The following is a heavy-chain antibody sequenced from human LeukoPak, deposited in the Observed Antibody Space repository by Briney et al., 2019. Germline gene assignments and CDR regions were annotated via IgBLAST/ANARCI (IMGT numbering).Heavy chain of an antibody. CDR3: ARAFLWFGELFPIRGSFDY. CDR2: INHSGST. CDR1: GGSFSGYY. V-gene: IGHV4-34*01. Sequence: TETLSLTCAVYGGSFSGYYWSWIRQPPGKGLEWIGEINHSGSTNYNPSLKSRVTIPVDTSKNQFSLKLSSVTAADTAVYYCARAFLWFGELFPIRGSFDYWGQGTLVTVSS. D-gene: IGHD3-10*01. J-gene: IGHJ4*02.